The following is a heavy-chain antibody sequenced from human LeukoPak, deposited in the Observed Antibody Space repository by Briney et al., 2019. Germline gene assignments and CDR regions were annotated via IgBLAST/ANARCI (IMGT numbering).Heavy chain of an antibody. J-gene: IGHJ4*02. CDR1: GFSFSDYY. V-gene: IGHV3-11*01. D-gene: IGHD4-23*01. Sequence: GGSLRLSCEVSGFSFSDYYINWIRQAPGKGLEWISYISSTGTTVQYADSVKGRFTLSRDNANNSLYLQMNSLRAEDTAVYYCARGARWGYYFDYWGQGTLVTVSS. CDR2: ISSTGTTV. CDR3: ARGARWGYYFDY.